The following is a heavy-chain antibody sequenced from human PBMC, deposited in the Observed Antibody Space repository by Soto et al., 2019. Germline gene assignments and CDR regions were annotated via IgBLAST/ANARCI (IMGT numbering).Heavy chain of an antibody. J-gene: IGHJ4*02. V-gene: IGHV1-18*01. CDR3: AREGQLGY. Sequence: GASGKVSCKGSGCTFTNYGFSWVRQAPGQGLEWMGWISGYNGNTNYAERLQGRVTMTTDTSTSTAYMELKSLRYDDTAVYYCAREGQLGYWGQGTPVTVSS. D-gene: IGHD6-6*01. CDR1: GCTFTNYG. CDR2: ISGYNGNT.